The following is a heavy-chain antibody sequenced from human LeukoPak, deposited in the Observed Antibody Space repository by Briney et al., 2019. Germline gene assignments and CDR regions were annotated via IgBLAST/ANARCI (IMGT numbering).Heavy chain of an antibody. D-gene: IGHD2-2*01. CDR2: IYYSGST. Sequence: SETLSLTCAVYGGSFSGYYWSWIRQHPGKGLEWIGYIYYSGSTNYNPSLKSRVTISVDTSKNQFSLKLSSVTAADTAVYYCARVVPAAIVFDYWGQGTLVTVSS. J-gene: IGHJ4*02. CDR1: GGSFSGYY. CDR3: ARVVPAAIVFDY. V-gene: IGHV4-59*01.